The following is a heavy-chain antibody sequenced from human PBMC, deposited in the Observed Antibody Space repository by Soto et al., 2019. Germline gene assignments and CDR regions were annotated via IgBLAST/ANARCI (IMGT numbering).Heavy chain of an antibody. CDR1: YS. V-gene: IGHV4-30-2*01. Sequence: YSRAFLRQPPGKALEGLGHTYHSGNPYYNPSLKSRVIISVARAKNHFALKLSSVPAADTAVYYCARETYGYYVRNSAHGGQ. CDR2: TYHSGNP. J-gene: IGHJ1*01. CDR3: ARETYGYYVRNSAH. D-gene: IGHD5-18*01.